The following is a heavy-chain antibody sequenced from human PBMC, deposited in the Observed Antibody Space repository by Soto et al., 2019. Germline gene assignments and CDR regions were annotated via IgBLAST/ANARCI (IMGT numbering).Heavy chain of an antibody. CDR3: ASPKIAFYNWFDP. V-gene: IGHV4-31*03. CDR2: IYYSGST. D-gene: IGHD3-3*02. CDR1: GGSISSGGYY. Sequence: SETLSLTCTVSGGSISSGGYYWSWIRQHPGKGLEWIGYIYYSGSTYYNPSLKSRVTISVDTSKNQFSLKLSSVTAADTAVYYCASPKIAFYNWFDPWGQGNLVTVSS. J-gene: IGHJ5*02.